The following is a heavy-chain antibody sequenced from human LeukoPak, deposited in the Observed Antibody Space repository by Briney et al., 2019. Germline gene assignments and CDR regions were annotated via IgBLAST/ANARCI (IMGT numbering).Heavy chain of an antibody. CDR3: ARIAPTDYYMDV. D-gene: IGHD6-13*01. J-gene: IGHJ6*03. CDR2: IYSGGST. Sequence: GGTLRLSCAASGFSFSSYGMSWVRQAPGKGLEWVSVIYSGGSTYYADSVKGRFTISRDNSKNTLYLQMNSLRAEDTAVYYCARIAPTDYYMDVWGKGTTVTISS. V-gene: IGHV3-53*01. CDR1: GFSFSSYG.